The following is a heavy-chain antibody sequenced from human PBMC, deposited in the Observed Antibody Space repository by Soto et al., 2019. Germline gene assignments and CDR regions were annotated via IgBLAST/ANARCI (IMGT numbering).Heavy chain of an antibody. J-gene: IGHJ4*02. Sequence: PSETLSLTCTVSGGSISRSSYYWGWIRQPPGKGLEWIGSIYYSGSTYYNPSLKSRVTISVDTSKNQFSLKLSSVTAADTAVYYCARHGLVRGMTTVTPFDYWGQGTLVTVSS. D-gene: IGHD4-17*01. CDR1: GGSISRSSYY. CDR3: ARHGLVRGMTTVTPFDY. CDR2: IYYSGST. V-gene: IGHV4-39*01.